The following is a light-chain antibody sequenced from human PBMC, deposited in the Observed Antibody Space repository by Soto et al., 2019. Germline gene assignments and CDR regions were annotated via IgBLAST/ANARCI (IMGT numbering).Light chain of an antibody. CDR1: SGHNTYA. J-gene: IGLJ2*01. V-gene: IGLV4-69*01. CDR3: QTWGTGTVV. CDR2: LNSDGSH. Sequence: QSVLTQSPSASASPGASVTFACTRSSGHNTYANAWHQQQPEKGPRYLMILNSDGSHFKGDGIPDCSSGSSSGAERYLTISSLEEDDEADYCCQTWGTGTVVFGGGTKLTVL.